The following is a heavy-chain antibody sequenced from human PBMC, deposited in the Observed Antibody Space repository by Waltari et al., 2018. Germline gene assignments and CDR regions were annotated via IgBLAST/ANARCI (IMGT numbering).Heavy chain of an antibody. CDR3: AKEGQGARYYFDY. J-gene: IGHJ4*02. CDR1: GFTFSNYA. CDR2: ISGSGGNT. Sequence: EVQVLESGGGLVQPGGSPRLSCAASGFTFSNYAMSWVRQAPGKGLEWVSAISGSGGNTYYADSVKGRFTISRDNSKSTLYLQVNSLRAEDTAVYYCAKEGQGARYYFDYWGQGTLVTVSS. D-gene: IGHD3-16*01. V-gene: IGHV3-23*01.